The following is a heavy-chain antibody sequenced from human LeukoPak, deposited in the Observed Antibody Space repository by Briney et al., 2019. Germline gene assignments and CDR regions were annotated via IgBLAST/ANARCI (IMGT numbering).Heavy chain of an antibody. CDR3: ARGGPLVVTPIRYYYYYYMDV. Sequence: PSETLSLTCAVYGGSFSGYYWSWIRQPPGKGLEWIGEINHSGSTNYNPSLKSRVTISVHTSKNQFSLKLSSVTAADTAVYYCARGGPLVVTPIRYYYYYYMDVWGKGTTVTVSS. V-gene: IGHV4-34*01. CDR1: GGSFSGYY. J-gene: IGHJ6*03. CDR2: INHSGST. D-gene: IGHD4-23*01.